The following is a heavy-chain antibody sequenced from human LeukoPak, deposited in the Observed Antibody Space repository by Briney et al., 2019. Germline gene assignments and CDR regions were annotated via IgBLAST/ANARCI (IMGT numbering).Heavy chain of an antibody. CDR2: IKSKTDGGTT. V-gene: IGHV3-15*01. D-gene: IGHD5-18*01. J-gene: IGHJ4*02. CDR3: TTSAAVTIFHYFDY. CDR1: GFTFSSYW. Sequence: SGGSLRLSCAASGFTFSSYWMSWVRQAPGKGLEWVGRIKSKTDGGTTDYAAPVKGRFTISRDDSKNTLYLQMNSLKTEDTAVYYCTTSAAVTIFHYFDYWGQGTLVTVSS.